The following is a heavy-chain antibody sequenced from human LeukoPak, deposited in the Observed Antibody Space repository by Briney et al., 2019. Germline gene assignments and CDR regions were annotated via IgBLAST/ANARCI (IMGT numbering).Heavy chain of an antibody. J-gene: IGHJ6*02. Sequence: GGSLRLSCAASGFTFDDYGMSWVRQAPGKGLEWVSGINWNGGSTTYADSVKGRFTISRDNAKNSHYLQMNSLRAKDTALYYCARASNPDYYYYDMDVWGQGTTVTVSS. CDR3: ARASNPDYYYYDMDV. D-gene: IGHD1-14*01. CDR2: INWNGGST. V-gene: IGHV3-20*04. CDR1: GFTFDDYG.